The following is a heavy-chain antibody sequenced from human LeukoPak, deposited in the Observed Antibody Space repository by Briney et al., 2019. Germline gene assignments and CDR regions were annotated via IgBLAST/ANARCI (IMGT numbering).Heavy chain of an antibody. J-gene: IGHJ6*03. CDR2: VSAYNGNT. Sequence: GASEKVSCKASGYTFTRYGNSWGRQAPGQGLEWIGWVSAYNGNTNYAQKLQGRVTMTTDTSTSTAYMELRSLRSDDTAVYYCARHARSSSSSLVYYMDVWGKGTTVTVSS. D-gene: IGHD6-6*01. CDR1: GYTFTRYG. V-gene: IGHV1-18*01. CDR3: ARHARSSSSSLVYYMDV.